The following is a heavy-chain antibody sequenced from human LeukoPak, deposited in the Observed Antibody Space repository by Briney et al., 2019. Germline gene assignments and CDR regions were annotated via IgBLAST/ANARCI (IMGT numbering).Heavy chain of an antibody. CDR1: GFTFSSYW. J-gene: IGHJ4*03. D-gene: IGHD5-18*01. V-gene: IGHV3-74*01. CDR3: VMGRAYNH. Sequence: GGSLRLSCAASGFTFSSYWMHWVRQAPGKGLVWVSLINNDGSTNYADSVKGRFTISRDNAKSTLFLQMNSVRPEDTAVYFCVMGRAYNHWGRGTMVTVSS. CDR2: INNDGST.